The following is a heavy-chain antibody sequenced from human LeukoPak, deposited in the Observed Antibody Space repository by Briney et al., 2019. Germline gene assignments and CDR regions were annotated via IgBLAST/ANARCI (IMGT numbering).Heavy chain of an antibody. Sequence: SVKVPCKASGGTFSSYAISWVRQAPGQGLEWMGGIIPIFGTANYAQKFQGRVTITADESTSTAYMELSSLRSEDTAVYYCARDRSRPAIVGATGYLDYWGQGTLVTVSS. D-gene: IGHD1-26*01. J-gene: IGHJ4*02. CDR2: IIPIFGTA. CDR3: ARDRSRPAIVGATGYLDY. CDR1: GGTFSSYA. V-gene: IGHV1-69*01.